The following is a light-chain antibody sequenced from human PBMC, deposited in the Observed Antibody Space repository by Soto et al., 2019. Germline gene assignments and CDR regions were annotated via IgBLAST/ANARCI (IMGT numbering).Light chain of an antibody. Sequence: QSVLTQPPSVSAAPGQTVTISCSGSSSNIGNNYVSWYQQFPGAAPKLLIYDSNKRPSGVPERFSASKSVTSATLGIAGLQTGYEADYYCGAWDASLKLYVFGTGTKLTVL. V-gene: IGLV1-51*01. CDR2: DSN. CDR3: GAWDASLKLYV. CDR1: SSNIGNNY. J-gene: IGLJ1*01.